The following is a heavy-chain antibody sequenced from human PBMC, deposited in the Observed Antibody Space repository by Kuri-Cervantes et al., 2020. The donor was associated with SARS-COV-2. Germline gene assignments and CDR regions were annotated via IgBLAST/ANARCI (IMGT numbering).Heavy chain of an antibody. CDR3: AGEWALGIAARTGPFDY. Sequence: GGSLRLSCAASGFTFSSYAMSWVRQAPGKGLEWVSAISGSGGSTYCADSVKGRFTISRDNSKNTLYLQMNSLRAEDTAVYYCAGEWALGIAARTGPFDYWGQGTLVTVSS. J-gene: IGHJ4*02. D-gene: IGHD6-6*01. CDR1: GFTFSSYA. CDR2: ISGSGGST. V-gene: IGHV3-23*01.